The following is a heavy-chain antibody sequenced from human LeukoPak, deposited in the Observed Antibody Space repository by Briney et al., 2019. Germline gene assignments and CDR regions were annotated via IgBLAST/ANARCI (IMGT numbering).Heavy chain of an antibody. J-gene: IGHJ4*02. D-gene: IGHD6-19*01. Sequence: GGSLRLSCSVFGFTFNNYAMNWVRQAPGKGLEWVSGISGSGSTTYYADSVKGRFTISRDNSKNTLYLQMNNLRGEDTAVYFCAKDSRPTIAVAGFDYWGQGTLVTVSS. CDR3: AKDSRPTIAVAGFDY. CDR2: ISGSGSTT. V-gene: IGHV3-23*01. CDR1: GFTFNNYA.